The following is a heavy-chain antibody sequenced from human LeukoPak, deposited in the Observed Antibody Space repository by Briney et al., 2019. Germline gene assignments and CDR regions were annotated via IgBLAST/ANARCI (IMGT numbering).Heavy chain of an antibody. CDR2: MNPNSGNT. CDR3: ARVRPKYPGWFDY. J-gene: IGHJ4*02. V-gene: IGHV1-8*01. Sequence: GASVKVSCKASGYTFTSYDINWVRQATGQGLEWMGWMNPNSGNTGYAQKFQGRVTMTRNTSISTAYMELSSLRSEDTAVYYCARVRPKYPGWFDYWGQGTLVTVSS. CDR1: GYTFTSYD. D-gene: IGHD2-15*01.